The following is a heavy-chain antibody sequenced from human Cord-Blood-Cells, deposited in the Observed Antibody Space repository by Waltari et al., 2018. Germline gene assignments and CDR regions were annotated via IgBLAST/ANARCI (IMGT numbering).Heavy chain of an antibody. V-gene: IGHV1-24*01. Sequence: QVQLVQSGAEVKKPGASVKVSCKVSGYTLTELSIPWVRQAPGKGLEWMGGFDPEDGETIYAQKFQGRVTMTEDTSTDTAYMELSSLRSEDTAVYYCATGVEIVGATDAFDIWGQGTMVTVSS. J-gene: IGHJ3*02. CDR3: ATGVEIVGATDAFDI. CDR1: GYTLTELS. D-gene: IGHD1-26*01. CDR2: FDPEDGET.